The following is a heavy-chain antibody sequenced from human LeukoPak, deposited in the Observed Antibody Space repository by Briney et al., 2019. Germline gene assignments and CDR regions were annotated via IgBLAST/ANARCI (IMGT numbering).Heavy chain of an antibody. D-gene: IGHD2-15*01. CDR1: GFTFSNYP. V-gene: IGHV3-23*01. J-gene: IGHJ4*02. Sequence: GDSLRLPCVTSGFTFSNYPMTWVRQSPGKGLEWVSTIGGSDDTYYADSVQGRFTISRDTSKNTLYLQMHSLGAEDTAVYYCARSRIVDRRGYFDFWGQGTLVTASS. CDR3: ARSRIVDRRGYFDF. CDR2: IGGSDDT.